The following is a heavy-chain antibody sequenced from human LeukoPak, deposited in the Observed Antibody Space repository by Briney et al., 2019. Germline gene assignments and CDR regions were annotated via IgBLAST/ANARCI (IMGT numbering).Heavy chain of an antibody. D-gene: IGHD3-22*01. V-gene: IGHV3-23*01. CDR3: ARMAGTDDYYDSSYPSDY. Sequence: GGSLRLSCAASGFTFSSYAMSWVRQAPGKGLEWVSAISGSGGSTYYADSVKGRFTISRDNSKNSLYLQMNSLRAEDTAVYYCARMAGTDDYYDSSYPSDYWGQGTLVTVSS. CDR1: GFTFSSYA. J-gene: IGHJ4*02. CDR2: ISGSGGST.